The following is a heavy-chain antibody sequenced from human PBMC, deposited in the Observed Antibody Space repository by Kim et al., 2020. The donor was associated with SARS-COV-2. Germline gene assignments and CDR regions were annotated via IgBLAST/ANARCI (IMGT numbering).Heavy chain of an antibody. D-gene: IGHD6-19*01. CDR2: ISATSDIT. CDR3: ASPSYSSGWYLVN. V-gene: IGHV3-23*01. CDR1: GFTFSNYA. Sequence: PGGSLRLSCAASGFTFSNYAMSWVRQAPGKGLEWVSAISATSDITYYADSVRGRFTIYRDNSKNTLYLQVDSLRAEDTAVYYCASPSYSSGWYLVNWGEG. J-gene: IGHJ4*02.